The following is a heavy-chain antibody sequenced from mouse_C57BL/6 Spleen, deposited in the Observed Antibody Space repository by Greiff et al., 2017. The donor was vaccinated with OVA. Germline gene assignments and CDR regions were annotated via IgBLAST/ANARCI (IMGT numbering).Heavy chain of an antibody. CDR1: GGVVAGDG. CDR3: ARSITTVVADAMDY. J-gene: IGHJ4*01. D-gene: IGHD1-1*01. V-gene: IGHV2-9-1*01. Sequence: VHLVESGPGLVAPSQSLSIPCTVCGGVVAGDGISWVRTRPSNLWEWLGVILTFLGTNYNSALKSRLSISKDNSKSQVFLKMNSLQTDDTARYYCARSITTVVADAMDYWGQGTSVTVSS. CDR2: ILTFLGT.